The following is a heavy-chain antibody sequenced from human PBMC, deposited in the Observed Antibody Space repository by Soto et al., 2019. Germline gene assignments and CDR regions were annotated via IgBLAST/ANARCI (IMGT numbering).Heavy chain of an antibody. Sequence: SETLSLTCAVYGGSFSGYYWSWIRQPPGKGLEWIGEINHSGSTNYNPSLKSRVTISVDTSKNQFSLKLSSVTAADTAVYYCASVPFMITFGGVIVVSKGGDYYGMDVWGQGTTVTVSS. J-gene: IGHJ6*02. V-gene: IGHV4-34*01. CDR3: ASVPFMITFGGVIVVSKGGDYYGMDV. CDR1: GGSFSGYY. D-gene: IGHD3-16*02. CDR2: INHSGST.